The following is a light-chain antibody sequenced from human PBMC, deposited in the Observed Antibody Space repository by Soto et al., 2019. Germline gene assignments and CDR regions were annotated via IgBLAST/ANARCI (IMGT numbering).Light chain of an antibody. CDR3: QQYNNWPLT. J-gene: IGKJ4*01. V-gene: IGKV3-15*01. Sequence: EVVMTQSPATLSVSLGDRPTLSCRASQSVSSNLAWYQQKPGQXHRXXIYGASTRATGIPARFSGSGSGTELTITISSLQSEDFEVYSCQQYNNWPLTFGGGTKVDIK. CDR1: QSVSSN. CDR2: GAS.